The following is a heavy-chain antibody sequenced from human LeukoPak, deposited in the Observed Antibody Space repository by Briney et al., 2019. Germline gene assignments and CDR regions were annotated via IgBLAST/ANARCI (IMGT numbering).Heavy chain of an antibody. Sequence: GRSLRLSCAASGFTLSSYGMHWVRQAPGKGLEWVAVISYDGSNKYYADSVKGRFTISRDNSKNTLYLQMNSLRAEDTAVYYCAKDRYSSGWLPDYWGQGTLVTVSS. CDR3: AKDRYSSGWLPDY. CDR1: GFTLSSYG. CDR2: ISYDGSNK. D-gene: IGHD6-19*01. V-gene: IGHV3-30*18. J-gene: IGHJ4*02.